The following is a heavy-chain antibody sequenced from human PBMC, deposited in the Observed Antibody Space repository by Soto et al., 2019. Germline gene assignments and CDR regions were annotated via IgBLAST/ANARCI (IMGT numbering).Heavy chain of an antibody. V-gene: IGHV3-64D*06. Sequence: PGGSLRLSCSASGFAFSSYAMHWVRQTPGKGLEYVSTISPQGGSTYYADSVKGRFTISRHDSKNTVYLQMSSLRPDDTAVHYCVNMMIARGAFDFWGQGTLVTVSS. CDR3: VNMMIARGAFDF. CDR2: ISPQGGST. CDR1: GFAFSSYA. D-gene: IGHD2-21*01. J-gene: IGHJ4*02.